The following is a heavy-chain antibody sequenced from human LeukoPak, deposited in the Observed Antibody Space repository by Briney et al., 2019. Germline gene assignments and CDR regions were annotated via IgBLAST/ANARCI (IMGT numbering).Heavy chain of an antibody. J-gene: IGHJ6*03. CDR2: ISGSGGST. Sequence: GGSLRLSCAASGFTFSSYAMSWVRQAPGKGLEWVSAISGSGGSTYYADSVKGRFTISRGNSKNTLYLQMNSLRAEDTAVYYCAKVLGITMVRGVAPDYYYMDVWGKGTTVTVSS. CDR3: AKVLGITMVRGVAPDYYYMDV. CDR1: GFTFSSYA. D-gene: IGHD3-10*01. V-gene: IGHV3-23*01.